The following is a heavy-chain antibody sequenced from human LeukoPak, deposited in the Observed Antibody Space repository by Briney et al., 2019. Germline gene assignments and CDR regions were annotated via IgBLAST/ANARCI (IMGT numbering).Heavy chain of an antibody. CDR2: ISGSGGST. Sequence: PGGSLRLSCAASGFTFSSYSMNWVRQAPGKGLEWVSAISGSGGSTYYADSVKGRFTISRDNSKNTLYLQMNSLRAEDTAVYYCAKISVSSFVDDYWGQGTLVTVSS. J-gene: IGHJ4*02. V-gene: IGHV3-23*01. CDR3: AKISVSSFVDDY. D-gene: IGHD6-6*01. CDR1: GFTFSSYS.